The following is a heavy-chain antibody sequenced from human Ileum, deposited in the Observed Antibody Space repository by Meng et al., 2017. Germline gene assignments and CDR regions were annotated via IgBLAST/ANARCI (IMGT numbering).Heavy chain of an antibody. D-gene: IGHD3-22*01. V-gene: IGHV3-48*03. CDR1: GFTFSSYE. J-gene: IGHJ4*02. CDR3: VASSASFARSGSFDY. CDR2: ISRNSRTI. Sequence: GGSLRLSCATSGFTFSSYEMNWVRQAPGKGLEWVSYISRNSRTIYYAASVKGRFAISTDSAKNSLYLQMNSLRVEDTAVYYCVASSASFARSGSFDYWGRGTRVTVSS.